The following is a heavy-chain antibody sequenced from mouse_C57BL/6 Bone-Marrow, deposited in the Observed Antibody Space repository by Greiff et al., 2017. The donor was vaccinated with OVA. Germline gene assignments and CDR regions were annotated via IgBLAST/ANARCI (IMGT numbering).Heavy chain of an antibody. CDR1: GYTFTEYT. CDR3: ARHEEASYGNPYFDY. D-gene: IGHD2-10*01. Sequence: QVHVKQSGAELVKPGASVKLSCKASGYTFTEYTIHWVKQRSGQGLEWIGWFYPGSGSIKYNEKFKDKATLTADKSSSTVYMELSRLTSEDSAVYFCARHEEASYGNPYFDYWGQGTTLTVSS. V-gene: IGHV1-62-2*01. J-gene: IGHJ2*01. CDR2: FYPGSGSI.